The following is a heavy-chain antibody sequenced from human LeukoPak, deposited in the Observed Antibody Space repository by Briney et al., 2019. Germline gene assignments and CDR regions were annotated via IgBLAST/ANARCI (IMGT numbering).Heavy chain of an antibody. CDR3: ARASIFGVVIIDY. J-gene: IGHJ4*02. V-gene: IGHV1-2*02. Sequence: GASVKVSCKASGYTFTGYYMHWVRQAPGQGLEWMGWINPNSGGTNYAQKFQGRVTMTGDTSISTAYMELSRLRSDDTAVYYCARASIFGVVIIDYWGQGTLVTVSS. CDR2: INPNSGGT. CDR1: GYTFTGYY. D-gene: IGHD3-3*01.